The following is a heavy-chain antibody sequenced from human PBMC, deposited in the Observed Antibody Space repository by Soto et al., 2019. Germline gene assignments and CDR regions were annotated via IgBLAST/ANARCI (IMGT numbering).Heavy chain of an antibody. D-gene: IGHD5-18*01. V-gene: IGHV3-30*18. J-gene: IGHJ4*02. CDR2: ISYDGSNK. CDR3: AKDLDLDTAMVMVDY. Sequence: GGSLRLSCAASGFTFSSYGMHWVRQAPGKGLEWVAVISYDGSNKYYADSVKGRFTISRDNSKNTLYLQMNSLRAEDTAVYYCAKDLDLDTAMVMVDYWGQGTLVTVSS. CDR1: GFTFSSYG.